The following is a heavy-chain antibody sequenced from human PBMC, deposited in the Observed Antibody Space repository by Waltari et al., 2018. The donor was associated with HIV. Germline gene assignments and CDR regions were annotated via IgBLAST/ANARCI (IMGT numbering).Heavy chain of an antibody. CDR3: AKLGYSSGWWGDYYYYGMDV. V-gene: IGHV3-23*01. CDR1: GFTFSSYA. CDR2: VSGGGGST. Sequence: EVQMLESGGGLVQPGGSLRLYCAATGFTFSSYAMRWVRQAPGKGPEWVLAVSGGGGSTYYADSVKGRFTISRDNSKNTLYLQMNSLRADDTAVYYCAKLGYSSGWWGDYYYYGMDVWGQGTTVTVSS. D-gene: IGHD6-19*01. J-gene: IGHJ6*02.